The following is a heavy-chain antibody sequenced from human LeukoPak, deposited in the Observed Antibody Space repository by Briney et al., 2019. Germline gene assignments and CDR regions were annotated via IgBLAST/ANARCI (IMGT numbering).Heavy chain of an antibody. CDR1: GFTFSSYW. D-gene: IGHD2-21*02. J-gene: IGHJ6*03. CDR2: IKSDGSST. V-gene: IGHV3-74*01. Sequence: PGGSLRLSCAASGFTFSSYWMHWVRQAPGQGLVWVSRIKSDGSSTSYADSVKGRFTISRDNAKNTLYLQMNSLRAEDTAVYYCARTSDYGIVVVTADYYYMDVWGKGTTVTISS. CDR3: ARTSDYGIVVVTADYYYMDV.